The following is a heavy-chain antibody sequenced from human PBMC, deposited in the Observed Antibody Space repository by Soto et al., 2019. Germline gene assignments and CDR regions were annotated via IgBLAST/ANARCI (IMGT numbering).Heavy chain of an antibody. J-gene: IGHJ3*02. V-gene: IGHV4-31*03. D-gene: IGHD4-17*01. CDR3: ARTRLSTVYAFDI. Sequence: QVQLQESDAGLVKASQTLSLTCTVSGGSVSSGAYYWTWIRQRTGEGLEWIGYIYYSGSTYYSPSLKSRLFISLATSKNQFFLRLSSVASADTAMYYWARTRLSTVYAFDIWGQGTMVTVSS. CDR1: GGSVSSGAYY. CDR2: IYYSGST.